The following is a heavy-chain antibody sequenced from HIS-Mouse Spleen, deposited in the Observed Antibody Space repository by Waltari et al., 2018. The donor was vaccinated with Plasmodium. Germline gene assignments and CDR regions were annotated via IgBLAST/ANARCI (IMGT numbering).Heavy chain of an antibody. V-gene: IGHV4-34*01. D-gene: IGHD1-26*01. CDR3: ARGRIVGATDY. CDR2: INHSGST. CDR1: GGSFSGYY. J-gene: IGHJ4*02. Sequence: QVQLQQWGAGLLKPSETLSLTCAVYGGSFSGYYWSWIRQPPGKGLGWIGEINHSGSTNYNPSLNSRVTISVDTSKNQFSLKLSSVTAADTAVYYCARGRIVGATDYWGQGTLVTVSS.